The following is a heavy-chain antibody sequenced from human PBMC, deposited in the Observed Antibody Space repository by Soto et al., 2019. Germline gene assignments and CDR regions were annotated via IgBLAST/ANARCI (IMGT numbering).Heavy chain of an antibody. V-gene: IGHV3-21*01. Sequence: GGSLRLSCAASGFTFSSYSMNWVRQAPGKGLEWVSSISSSSSYIYYADSVKGRFTISRDNAKNLLYLQMNSLRAEDTAVYYCARDLVGGYYDILTGYTNLVDYWGQGTLVTVSS. CDR1: GFTFSSYS. D-gene: IGHD3-9*01. CDR2: ISSSSSYI. J-gene: IGHJ4*02. CDR3: ARDLVGGYYDILTGYTNLVDY.